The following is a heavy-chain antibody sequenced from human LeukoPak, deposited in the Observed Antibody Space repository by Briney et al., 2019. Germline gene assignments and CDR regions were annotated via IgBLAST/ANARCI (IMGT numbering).Heavy chain of an antibody. CDR1: GFTFSTST. CDR2: ISSGSSII. Sequence: GGSLRLSCAAPGFTFSTSTMNWVRQAPGKGLEWVSYISSGSSIIYYADSVKGRFTISRDNAKNSLYPQMSSLRDEDTAVYYCAREPFDYWGQGILVTVSS. CDR3: AREPFDY. J-gene: IGHJ4*02. V-gene: IGHV3-48*02.